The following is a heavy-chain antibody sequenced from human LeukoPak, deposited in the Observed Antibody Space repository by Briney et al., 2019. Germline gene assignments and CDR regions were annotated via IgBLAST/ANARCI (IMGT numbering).Heavy chain of an antibody. CDR3: ARGRSSSSVYNWFDP. D-gene: IGHD6-6*01. J-gene: IGHJ5*02. V-gene: IGHV1-2*02. CDR2: INPNSGGT. CDR1: GYTFTSYY. Sequence: ASVKVSCKASGYTFTSYYMHWVRQAPGQGLEWMGIINPNSGGTNYAQKFQGRVTMTRDTSISTAYMELSRLRSDDTAVYYCARGRSSSSVYNWFDPWGQGTLVTVSS.